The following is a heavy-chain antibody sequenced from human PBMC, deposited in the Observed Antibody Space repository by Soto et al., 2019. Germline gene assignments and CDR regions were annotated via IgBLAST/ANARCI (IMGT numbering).Heavy chain of an antibody. CDR3: ASRYDSSDY. Sequence: QVQLVQSGAEVKKPGSSVKVSCKASEGPFTSYTISWVQQAPEQGLEWMGRIIPILGIATYAQKFQGRVTITAAKSTSTAYMELSSLRSEDTAVYYCASRYDSSDYWGQGTLVTVSS. V-gene: IGHV1-69*02. CDR1: EGPFTSYT. D-gene: IGHD3-22*01. CDR2: IIPILGIA. J-gene: IGHJ4*02.